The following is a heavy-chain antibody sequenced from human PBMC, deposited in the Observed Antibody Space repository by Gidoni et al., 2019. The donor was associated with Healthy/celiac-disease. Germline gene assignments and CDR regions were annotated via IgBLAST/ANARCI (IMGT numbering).Heavy chain of an antibody. D-gene: IGHD6-13*01. CDR3: ARGRRLYSSSWSSFDD. J-gene: IGHJ4*02. Sequence: GAAVKKPGASVTVSCKASGYTFTSYDINWVRQATGQGLEWMGWMDPNSGNTGYAQKFQGRVTMTRNTSISTAYMELSSLGSEDTAVYYCARGRRLYSSSWSSFDDWGQGTLVTVSS. CDR2: MDPNSGNT. CDR1: GYTFTSYD. V-gene: IGHV1-8*01.